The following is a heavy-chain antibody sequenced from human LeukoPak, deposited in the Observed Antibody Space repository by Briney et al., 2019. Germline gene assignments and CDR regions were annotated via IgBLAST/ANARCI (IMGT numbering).Heavy chain of an antibody. CDR2: IKSDGSIT. J-gene: IGHJ6*04. CDR3: GRDNNYKVDV. CDR1: GFTFSHYW. Sequence: GGSLTLSCATSGFTFSHYWMLWVRQAPGKGLVWVSNIKSDGSITNYADSVRGRFTISRDNARNILYLQINSLRAEDTAVYYCGRDNNYKVDVWGKGTTVTVSS. V-gene: IGHV3-74*01. D-gene: IGHD4-11*01.